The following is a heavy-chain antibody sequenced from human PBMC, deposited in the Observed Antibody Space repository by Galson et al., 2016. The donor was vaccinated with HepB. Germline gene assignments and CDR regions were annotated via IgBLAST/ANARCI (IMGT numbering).Heavy chain of an antibody. Sequence: SCAASGFSFNSYGMHWVRQAPGRGLEWVALIGHDGNYEAYVDSVKGRFTISRDNSKNTLYLQMNSLRAEDTSVYYCARDLGMGKYFDYWGQGSLVTVSS. J-gene: IGHJ4*02. CDR3: ARDLGMGKYFDY. CDR1: GFSFNSYG. CDR2: IGHDGNYE. D-gene: IGHD5-24*01. V-gene: IGHV3-33*01.